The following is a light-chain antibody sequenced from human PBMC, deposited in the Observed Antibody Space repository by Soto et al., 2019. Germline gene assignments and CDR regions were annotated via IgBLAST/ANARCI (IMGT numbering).Light chain of an antibody. Sequence: SYELTQPPSVSVAPGQTARITCGGKNIGSKSVHWYQQKSGQAHVLVVYDDSDRPSGIPERFSGSKSGNTASLTISGLQAEDEGDYYCSSYTSSSTYVFGSGTKLTVL. CDR2: DDS. CDR1: NIGSKS. CDR3: SSYTSSSTYV. J-gene: IGLJ1*01. V-gene: IGLV3-21*02.